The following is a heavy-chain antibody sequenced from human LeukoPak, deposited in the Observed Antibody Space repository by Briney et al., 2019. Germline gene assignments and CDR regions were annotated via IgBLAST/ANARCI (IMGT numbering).Heavy chain of an antibody. Sequence: SETLSLTCSVSDDPFSTHYWTWIRQPPGKGLEWMGYISSIGSTNYNPSLKSRVTISVDTSKKQFSLKMTSVTAADTAVYYCARKYYDFWSGYDRFDPWGQGTLVTVSS. CDR3: ARKYYDFWSGYDRFDP. CDR1: DDPFSTHY. CDR2: ISSIGST. D-gene: IGHD3-3*01. V-gene: IGHV4-59*11. J-gene: IGHJ5*02.